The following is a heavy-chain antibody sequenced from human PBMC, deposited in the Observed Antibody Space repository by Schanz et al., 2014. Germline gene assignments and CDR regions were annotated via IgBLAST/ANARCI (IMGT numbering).Heavy chain of an antibody. CDR3: ARIGGSVFDY. D-gene: IGHD3-10*01. CDR1: GFSLDIFA. CDR2: ISGSSRTI. V-gene: IGHV3-48*01. J-gene: IGHJ4*02. Sequence: EVQLVESGGGLVQPGGSLRLSCAASGFSLDIFAVSWVRQAPGKGLEWVSYISGSSRTIYYADSMKGRFTVSRDNAENALYLQMNSLRAEDTAVYYCARIGGSVFDYWAQGTLVTVSS.